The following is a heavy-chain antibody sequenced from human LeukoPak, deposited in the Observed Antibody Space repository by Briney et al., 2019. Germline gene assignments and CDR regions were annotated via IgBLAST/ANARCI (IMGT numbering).Heavy chain of an antibody. CDR3: AREGNGYNSVDY. D-gene: IGHD5-24*01. Sequence: GGSLRLSCAASGFTFSSYNMNWVRQAPGKGLEWVSYITTSSSTMYYADSVQGRFTISRDNAKNSLYLQMNSLRVEDTAVYYCAREGNGYNSVDYWGQGTLVTVSS. J-gene: IGHJ4*02. CDR2: ITTSSSTM. CDR1: GFTFSSYN. V-gene: IGHV3-48*01.